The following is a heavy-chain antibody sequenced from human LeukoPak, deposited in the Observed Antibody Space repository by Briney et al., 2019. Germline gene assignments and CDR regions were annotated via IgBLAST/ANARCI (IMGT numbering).Heavy chain of an antibody. J-gene: IGHJ4*02. CDR1: GGSISSYY. CDR2: IYYSGST. Sequence: SETLSLTCTVSGGSISSYYWSWIRQPPGKGLEWIGYIYYSGSTNYNPSLKSRVTISVDTSKNQFSLKLSSVTAADTAVYYCAREDILTGFDYWGQGTLVTVPS. CDR3: AREDILTGFDY. D-gene: IGHD3-9*01. V-gene: IGHV4-59*01.